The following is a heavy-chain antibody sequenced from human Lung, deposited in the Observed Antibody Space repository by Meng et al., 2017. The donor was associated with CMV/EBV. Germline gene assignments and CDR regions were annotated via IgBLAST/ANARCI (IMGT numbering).Heavy chain of an antibody. CDR3: ARGSRDEAFQH. CDR2: IYTSGST. J-gene: IGHJ1*01. Sequence: VLLQEPGQRLAQPSHTLSLPCTVYGGSNSSYYVGWTRQPAGKGMEWIGRIYTSGSTNYNPSLKSRVTMSVDTSKNQYSLKLSSVTAADTAVYYCARGSRDEAFQHWGQGTLVTVSS. V-gene: IGHV4-4*07. D-gene: IGHD5-24*01. CDR1: GGSNSSYY.